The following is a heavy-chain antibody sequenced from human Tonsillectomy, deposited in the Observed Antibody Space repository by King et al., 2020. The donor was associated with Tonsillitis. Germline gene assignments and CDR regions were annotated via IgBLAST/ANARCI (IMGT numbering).Heavy chain of an antibody. J-gene: IGHJ5*01. D-gene: IGHD1-14*01. CDR1: GITFNNAW. V-gene: IGHV3-15*01. CDR3: TAGLGRTNGDS. CDR2: IYCESDGAPT. Sequence: QLVQSGGGLVKPGESLTLSCAASGITFNNAWMTWVRQAPGKGLEWVGRIYCESDGAPTDYGAPVKGRFTISRDDSKSTLYLQMKNLKAEDTAVYYCTAGLGRTNGDSWGQGTLVTVSS.